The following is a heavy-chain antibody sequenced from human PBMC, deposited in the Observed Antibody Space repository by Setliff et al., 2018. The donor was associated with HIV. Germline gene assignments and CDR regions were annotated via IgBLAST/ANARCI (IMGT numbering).Heavy chain of an antibody. CDR2: MNGGNGKT. Sequence: ASVKVSCKTSGYIFTQYAVHWVRQAPGQRLEWMGWMNGGNGKTKYSQKFQGRVTFTRDTSTTTAYMEVSSLRSEDTAVYYCARGVNTAKVEDFWGQGTLVTVSS. CDR3: ARGVNTAKVEDF. J-gene: IGHJ4*02. D-gene: IGHD2-15*01. V-gene: IGHV1-3*01. CDR1: GYIFTQYA.